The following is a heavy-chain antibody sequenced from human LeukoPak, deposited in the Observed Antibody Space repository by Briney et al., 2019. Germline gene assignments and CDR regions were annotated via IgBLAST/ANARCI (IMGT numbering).Heavy chain of an antibody. Sequence: GGSLRLSCVASGFNFTNAWMSWVRQAPGKGLEWVGRIKRKTDGGTTDYAAPVKGRFTISRDNAKNSLYLRMNSLRAEDTAVYYCARDRSDILTTIDYWGQGTLVTVSS. D-gene: IGHD3-9*01. J-gene: IGHJ4*02. CDR2: IKRKTDGGTT. CDR1: GFNFTNAW. V-gene: IGHV3-15*01. CDR3: ARDRSDILTTIDY.